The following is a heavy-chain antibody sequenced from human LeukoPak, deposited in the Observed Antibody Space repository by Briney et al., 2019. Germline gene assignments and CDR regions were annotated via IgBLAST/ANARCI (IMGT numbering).Heavy chain of an antibody. Sequence: SETLSLTCTVSGGSISSYYWSWIRQPAGKGLEWIGRIYTSGSTNYNPSLKSQVTMSVDTSKNQFSLKLSSVTAADTAVYYCARDLRGYAEGDWFDPWGQGTLVTVSS. CDR2: IYTSGST. CDR1: GGSISSYY. V-gene: IGHV4-4*07. CDR3: ARDLRGYAEGDWFDP. D-gene: IGHD5-12*01. J-gene: IGHJ5*02.